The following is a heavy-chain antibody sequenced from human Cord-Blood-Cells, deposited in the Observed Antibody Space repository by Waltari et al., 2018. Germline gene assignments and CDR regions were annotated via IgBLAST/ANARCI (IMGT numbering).Heavy chain of an antibody. Sequence: QLQLQESGPGLVKPSETLSPTCTVSGGPMRSSSYSWGWIRQPRGKGLEWIGSIYYSGSTYYNPSLKSRVTISVDTSKNQFSLKLSSVTAADTAVYYCARHGYRGSGGGNDAFDIWGQGTMVTVSS. J-gene: IGHJ3*02. D-gene: IGHD3-16*02. CDR2: IYYSGST. V-gene: IGHV4-39*01. CDR1: GGPMRSSSYS. CDR3: ARHGYRGSGGGNDAFDI.